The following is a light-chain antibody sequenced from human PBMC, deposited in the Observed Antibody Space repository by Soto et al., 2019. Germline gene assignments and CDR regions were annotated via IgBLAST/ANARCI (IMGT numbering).Light chain of an antibody. CDR1: SSDVGGYNY. J-gene: IGLJ2*01. CDR2: EVS. CDR3: SSCTTGGTPV. V-gene: IGLV2-14*01. Sequence: QSVLTQPASVSGSPGQSITISCTGTSSDVGGYNYLSWYQQHPGKAPKVMIYEVSNLPSGVSNRFSGSKSRNTASLTFSGLQAEEEGEYLRSSCTTGGTPVFGGGSKLTVL.